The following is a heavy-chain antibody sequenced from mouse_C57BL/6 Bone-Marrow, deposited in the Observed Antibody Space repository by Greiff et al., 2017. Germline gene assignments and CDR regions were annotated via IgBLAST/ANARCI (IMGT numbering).Heavy chain of an antibody. CDR1: GFTFSSYA. CDR2: ISRGGDYI. D-gene: IGHD3-1*01. Sequence: EVNVVESGEGLVMPGGSLKLSCAASGFTFSSYAMSWVRQTPEKRLEWVAYISRGGDYIYYADPVKGRFTISRDNARNTLYLQMSSLKSEDTAMYYCTRGLPLNYAMDYWGQGTSVTVSS. V-gene: IGHV5-9-1*02. J-gene: IGHJ4*01. CDR3: TRGLPLNYAMDY.